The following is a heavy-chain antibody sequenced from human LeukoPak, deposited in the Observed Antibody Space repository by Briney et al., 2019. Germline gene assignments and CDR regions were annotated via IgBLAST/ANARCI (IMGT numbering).Heavy chain of an antibody. V-gene: IGHV1-46*01. D-gene: IGHD4-23*01. CDR1: GYTFTSYY. Sequence: ASVKVSCKASGYTFTSYYMHWVRQAPGQGLEWMGIINPSGGSTSYAQKFQGRVTMTRDTSTSTVYMELSSLRSEDTAVYYCARPPAIYGGNEADFDYGGQGTLVTVSS. CDR2: INPSGGST. J-gene: IGHJ4*02. CDR3: ARPPAIYGGNEADFDY.